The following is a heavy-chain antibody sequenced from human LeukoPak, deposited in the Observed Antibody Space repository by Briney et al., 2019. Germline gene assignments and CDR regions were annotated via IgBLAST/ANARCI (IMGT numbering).Heavy chain of an antibody. Sequence: PSETLSLTCAVYGGPFSGYYWSWIRQPPGKGLEWIGEINHSGSTNYNPPLKSRVTISVDTSKNQFSLKLSSVTAADTAVYYCARGVGSPGRVRGVIHLYFDYWGQGTLVTVSS. CDR2: INHSGST. CDR3: ARGVGSPGRVRGVIHLYFDY. D-gene: IGHD3-10*01. CDR1: GGPFSGYY. J-gene: IGHJ4*02. V-gene: IGHV4-34*01.